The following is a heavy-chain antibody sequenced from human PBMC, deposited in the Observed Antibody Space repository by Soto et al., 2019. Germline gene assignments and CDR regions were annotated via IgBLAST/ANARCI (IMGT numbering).Heavy chain of an antibody. CDR1: GFTFSDYA. D-gene: IGHD3-22*01. Sequence: GESLRLSCTACGFTFSDYAMTWVRQAPGKGLEWVSTISGGSSVTYYGDSVKGRFTISRDNAKKTLFLQLNRLSAEDTATYYCAKVLSKNYYYTFDFWGQGTQVTVSS. CDR2: ISGGSSVT. CDR3: AKVLSKNYYYTFDF. V-gene: IGHV3-23*01. J-gene: IGHJ4*02.